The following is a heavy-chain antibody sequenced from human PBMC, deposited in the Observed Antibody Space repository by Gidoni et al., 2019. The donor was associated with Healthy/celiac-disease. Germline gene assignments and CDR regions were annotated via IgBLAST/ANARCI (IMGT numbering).Heavy chain of an antibody. J-gene: IGHJ4*02. CDR2: INHSGST. D-gene: IGHD3-10*01. Sequence: QVQLQQWGAGLLKPSETLSLTCAVYGGSFSGYYWSWIRQPPGKGLEWIGEINHSGSTNYNPSLKSRVTISVDTSKNQFSLKLSSVTAADTAVYYCASYYYGSGRFYWGQGTLVTVSS. V-gene: IGHV4-34*01. CDR3: ASYYYGSGRFY. CDR1: GGSFSGYY.